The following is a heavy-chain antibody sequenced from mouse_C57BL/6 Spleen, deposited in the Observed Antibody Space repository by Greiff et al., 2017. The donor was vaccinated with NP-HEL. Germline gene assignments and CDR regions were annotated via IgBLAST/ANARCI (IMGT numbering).Heavy chain of an antibody. Sequence: VKRKESGPGLVKPSQSLSLTCTVTGYSITSGYGWNWIRQFPGNKREWMGYISYSGSTNYNPSLKSRISITRDTSKNQFFLKLNSVTTEDTATYYCARTARIKYWGPGTTLTVSS. CDR3: ARTARIKY. D-gene: IGHD1-2*01. CDR1: GYSITSGYG. J-gene: IGHJ2*01. V-gene: IGHV3-2*02. CDR2: ISYSGST.